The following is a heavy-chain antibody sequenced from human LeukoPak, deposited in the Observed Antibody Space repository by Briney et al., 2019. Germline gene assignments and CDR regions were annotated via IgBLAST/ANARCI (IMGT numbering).Heavy chain of an antibody. J-gene: IGHJ5*02. Sequence: NPSETLSLTCSVSRYSISSGYYWAWIRQPPGKGLEWIGSIYHSGSAYYNASLKSRVTISVDTSKNQFSLELPSVTAADTAVYYCARDPRYSSSWYQVGDWFDPWGQGTLVTVSS. CDR2: IYHSGSA. CDR3: ARDPRYSSSWYQVGDWFDP. V-gene: IGHV4-38-2*02. D-gene: IGHD6-13*01. CDR1: RYSISSGYY.